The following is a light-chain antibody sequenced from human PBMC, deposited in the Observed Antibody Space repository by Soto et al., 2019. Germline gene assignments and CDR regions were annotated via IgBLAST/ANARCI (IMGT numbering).Light chain of an antibody. Sequence: EIVLTQSPDTLSLSPGERATLSCRASQSVSNNWLAWYQQKPGQAPRLLIYGASNRPGGIPDKFSGSGSGTDFTLTINRLEPEDFAMYYCQQYGTSPYTFAQGTKLEI. CDR2: GAS. CDR3: QQYGTSPYT. J-gene: IGKJ2*01. V-gene: IGKV3-20*01. CDR1: QSVSNNW.